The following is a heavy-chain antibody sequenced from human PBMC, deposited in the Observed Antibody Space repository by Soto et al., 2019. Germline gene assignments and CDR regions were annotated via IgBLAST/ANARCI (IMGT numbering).Heavy chain of an antibody. J-gene: IGHJ4*02. D-gene: IGHD3-9*01. CDR2: IFSNDEK. V-gene: IGHV2-26*01. Sequence: QVTLKESGPVLVKPTETLTLTCTVSGFPLSNARMGVTWLRQPPGKALEWLAHIFSNDEKSYSTSLKSRLTIAKDTSNSQVVLTMTNMDPVDTGTYYCARINDFLTGFDYWGQGTLVTVSS. CDR1: GFPLSNARMG. CDR3: ARINDFLTGFDY.